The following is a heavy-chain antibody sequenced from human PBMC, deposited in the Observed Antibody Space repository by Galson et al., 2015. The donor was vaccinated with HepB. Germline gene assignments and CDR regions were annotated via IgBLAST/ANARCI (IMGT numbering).Heavy chain of an antibody. CDR3: TRQNPQDVDTAMVGAFDI. Sequence: LRLSCAASGFTFGDYAMSWFRQAPGKGLEWVGFIRSKAYGGTTEYAASVKGRFTISRDDSKSIAYLQMNSLKTEDTAVYYCTRQNPQDVDTAMVGAFDIWGQGTMVTVSS. CDR1: GFTFGDYA. CDR2: IRSKAYGGTT. D-gene: IGHD5-18*01. J-gene: IGHJ3*02. V-gene: IGHV3-49*03.